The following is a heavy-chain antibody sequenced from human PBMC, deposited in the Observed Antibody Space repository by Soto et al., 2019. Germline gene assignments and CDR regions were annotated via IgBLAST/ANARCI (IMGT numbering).Heavy chain of an antibody. CDR2: ISGDGSST. V-gene: IGHV3-74*01. D-gene: IGHD1-7*01. CDR3: GRSLTGTYGAFDL. J-gene: IGHJ3*01. CDR1: EFTFRRYW. Sequence: PGGSLRLSCAAPEFTFRRYWMHWVRQSPGKGLVWVSRISGDGSSTTYADSVRGRFTISRDNAKNTVYLQMDSLRDEDTAVYYCGRSLTGTYGAFDLWGQGTMVTVSS.